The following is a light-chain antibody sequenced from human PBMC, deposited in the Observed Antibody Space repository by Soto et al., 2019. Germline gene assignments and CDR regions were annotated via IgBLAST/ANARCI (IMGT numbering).Light chain of an antibody. V-gene: IGKV1-5*01. Sequence: DIQMTQSPSTLPASVGDRVTITCRASQSISTWLAWYQQKPGKAPKLLIYDASSLQSGVPSRFRGSGSGTEFTLTISSLQPDDFATYYCQQYNSYSLTFGQGTKVDIK. CDR1: QSISTW. CDR2: DAS. CDR3: QQYNSYSLT. J-gene: IGKJ1*01.